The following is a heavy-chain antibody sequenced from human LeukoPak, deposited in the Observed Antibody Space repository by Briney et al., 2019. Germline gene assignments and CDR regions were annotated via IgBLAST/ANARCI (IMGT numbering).Heavy chain of an antibody. CDR3: ARGNWGFDY. V-gene: IGHV1-8*01. CDR2: MNPSSGNT. CDR1: GYTFTSYD. J-gene: IGHJ4*02. Sequence: AAVKVSCKASGYTFTSYDINWVRQATGQGLEWMGWMNPSSGNTGYAQKFQGRGSMTRNTYKSTAYMELSSLRSEDTAVYYCARGNWGFDYWPQGPLVPVSS. D-gene: IGHD7-27*01.